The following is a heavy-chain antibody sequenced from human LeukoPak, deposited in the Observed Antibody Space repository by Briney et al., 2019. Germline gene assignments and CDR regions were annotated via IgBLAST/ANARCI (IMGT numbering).Heavy chain of an antibody. CDR2: INWNGGST. CDR3: ARGPDTYYDILTGSFDY. J-gene: IGHJ4*02. D-gene: IGHD3-9*01. Sequence: GGSLRLSCAASGFTFYGYGMSWVRQAPGKGLEWVSDINWNGGSTAYADSVRGRFTISRANTKNSLYLQMNSLRAEDPALHYCARGPDTYYDILTGSFDYWGQGTLVTVSS. V-gene: IGHV3-20*04. CDR1: GFTFYGYG.